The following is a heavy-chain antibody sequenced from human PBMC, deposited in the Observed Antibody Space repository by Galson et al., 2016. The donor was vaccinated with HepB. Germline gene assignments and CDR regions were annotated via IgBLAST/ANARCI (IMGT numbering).Heavy chain of an antibody. CDR2: ISGGGTIT. J-gene: IGHJ4*02. D-gene: IGHD6-19*01. V-gene: IGHV3-23*01. Sequence: SLRLSCAASGFTFSSLPMSWVRQAPGKGLDWVSVISGGGTITYYADSVKGRFIISRDNSKNTLYLEMNSLTVEDSAMYFCAVKSVAGTFDYWGQGTLATVSS. CDR3: AVKSVAGTFDY. CDR1: GFTFSSLP.